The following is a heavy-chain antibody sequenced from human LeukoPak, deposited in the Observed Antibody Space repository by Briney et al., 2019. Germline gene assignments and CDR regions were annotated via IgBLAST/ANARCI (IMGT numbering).Heavy chain of an antibody. CDR1: GFTFSSYG. Sequence: PGGSLRLSCAASGFTFSSYGMHWVRQAPGKGLEWVAVIWYDGSNKYYADSVKGRFTISRDNSKNTPYLQMNSLRAEDTAVYYCARGRYNWNDGGFDYWGRGTLVTVSS. CDR2: IWYDGSNK. CDR3: ARGRYNWNDGGFDY. V-gene: IGHV3-33*01. J-gene: IGHJ4*02. D-gene: IGHD1-1*01.